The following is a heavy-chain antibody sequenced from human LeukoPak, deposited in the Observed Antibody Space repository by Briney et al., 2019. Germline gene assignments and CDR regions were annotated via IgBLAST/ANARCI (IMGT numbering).Heavy chain of an antibody. CDR3: AELGITMIGGV. V-gene: IGHV3-74*03. CDR2: INGDASNR. J-gene: IGHJ6*04. CDR1: GLAFNSYW. Sequence: GGSLRLSCAASGLAFNSYWMHWVRQVAGKGLVWVAHINGDASNRTYADSVKGRFTISRDNAKNSLYLQMNSLRAEDTAVYYCAELGITMIGGVWGKGTTVTISS. D-gene: IGHD3-10*02.